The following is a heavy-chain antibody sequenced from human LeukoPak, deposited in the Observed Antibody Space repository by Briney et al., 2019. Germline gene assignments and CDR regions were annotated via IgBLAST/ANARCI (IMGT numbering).Heavy chain of an antibody. D-gene: IGHD3-22*01. J-gene: IGHJ4*02. CDR3: ARDTYYYDSSGYCFDY. CDR2: TYYRSKWYN. CDR1: GDSVSSNSAA. Sequence: SQTLSLTCAISGDSVSSNSAAWNWIRQSPSRGLEWLGRTYYRSKWYNDYAVSVKSRITINPDTSKNQFSLQLNSVTPEDTAVYYCARDTYYYDSSGYCFDYWGQGTLVTVSS. V-gene: IGHV6-1*01.